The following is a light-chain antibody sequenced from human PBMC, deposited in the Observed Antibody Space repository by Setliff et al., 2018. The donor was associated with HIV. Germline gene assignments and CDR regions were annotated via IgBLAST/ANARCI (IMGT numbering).Light chain of an antibody. CDR2: DAS. J-gene: IGKJ5*01. V-gene: IGKV1-13*02. CDR3: QQFNTYPRST. Sequence: AIQLTQSPFSLSASVGDRVVITCRSSQGISTGLAWYQQKPGKPPRLLIYDASTLQSGVPSRFGGSGSGTDFTLTITSLQPDDFATYYCQQFNTYPRSTFGQGTRLEIK. CDR1: QGISTG.